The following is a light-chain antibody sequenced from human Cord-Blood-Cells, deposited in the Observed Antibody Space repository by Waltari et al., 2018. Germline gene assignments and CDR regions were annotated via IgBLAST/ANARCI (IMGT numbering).Light chain of an antibody. CDR3: QQYYSTPT. J-gene: IGKJ1*01. CDR2: AAS. Sequence: DIQMTQSPSSLSASVGDRVTITCRASQGISNSLAWYQQKPGKAPKLLLYAASRLESGVPSRFSGSGSGTDYTHTISSLQPEDFATYYCQQYYSTPTFGQGTKVEIK. V-gene: IGKV1-NL1*01. CDR1: QGISNS.